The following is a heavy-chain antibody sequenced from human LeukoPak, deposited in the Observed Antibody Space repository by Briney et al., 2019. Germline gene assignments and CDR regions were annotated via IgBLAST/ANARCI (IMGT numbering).Heavy chain of an antibody. CDR2: IGGSGGGT. CDR3: AKKRYYDTSGSPDY. D-gene: IGHD3-22*01. V-gene: IGHV3-23*01. CDR1: GFTFSSYA. Sequence: GGSLRLSCAASGFTFSSYAMSWVRQAPGKGLEWISSIGGSGGGTYYADSVKGRFTISRDNSKNTLYLQMNSLRAEDPAVYYCAKKRYYDTSGSPDYWGQGTLVTVSS. J-gene: IGHJ4*02.